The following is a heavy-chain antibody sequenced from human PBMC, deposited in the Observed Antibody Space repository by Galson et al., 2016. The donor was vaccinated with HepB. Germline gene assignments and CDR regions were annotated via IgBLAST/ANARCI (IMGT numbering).Heavy chain of an antibody. CDR2: ISRGCGYI. CDR1: GFTFSTYN. J-gene: IGHJ4*02. V-gene: IGHV3-21*01. CDR3: CVDTAMDYVFDY. D-gene: IGHD5-18*01. Sequence: SLRLSCAASGFTFSTYNMNWVRQAPGKGLEWVSSISRGCGYIYYADSVKGRFTISRDNAKNSLYLQMNSLRAEDTAVYYCCVDTAMDYVFDYWGQGTLVTVSS.